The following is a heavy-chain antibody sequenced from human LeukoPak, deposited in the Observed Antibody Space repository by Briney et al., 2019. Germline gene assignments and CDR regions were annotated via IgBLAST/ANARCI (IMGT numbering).Heavy chain of an antibody. D-gene: IGHD3-10*01. CDR2: ISYSGST. J-gene: IGHJ4*02. CDR3: ARHRTLGVVDY. CDR1: GGSISSSH. V-gene: IGHV4-59*08. Sequence: PSETLSLTCTVSGGSISSSHWSWIRQPPGKGLEWIGYISYSGSTNYNPSLRSRVTISKDTFKNQFSLKLSSVTAADTAVYYCARHRTLGVVDYWCPGTRITVSS.